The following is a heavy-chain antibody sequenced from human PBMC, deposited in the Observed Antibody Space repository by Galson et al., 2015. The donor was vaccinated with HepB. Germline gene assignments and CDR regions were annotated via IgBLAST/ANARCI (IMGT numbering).Heavy chain of an antibody. CDR3: ARRAGASGGFPFDY. V-gene: IGHV3-30*04. J-gene: IGHJ4*02. CDR2: ILHDAHNR. Sequence: SLRLSCAASGFPFSNYAMHWVRQTPGKGLEWMTVILHDAHNRYYADSVEGRFTVSRDNSKNTVYLQMNSLRPEDTAMYYCARRAGASGGFPFDYWGQGLLVTVSS. D-gene: IGHD3-10*01. CDR1: GFPFSNYA.